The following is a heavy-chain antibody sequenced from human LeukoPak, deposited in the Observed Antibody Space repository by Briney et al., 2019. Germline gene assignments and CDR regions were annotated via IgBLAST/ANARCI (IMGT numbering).Heavy chain of an antibody. D-gene: IGHD5-24*01. CDR1: GYTFTSYG. CDR3: ARDGVGDGYTGAYFDY. CDR2: IIPIFGTA. J-gene: IGHJ4*02. Sequence: ASVKVSCKASGYTFTSYGISWVRQAPGQGLEWMGGIIPIFGTANYAQKFQGRVTITADESTSTAYMELSSLRSEDTAVYYCARDGVGDGYTGAYFDYWGQGTLVTVSS. V-gene: IGHV1-69*13.